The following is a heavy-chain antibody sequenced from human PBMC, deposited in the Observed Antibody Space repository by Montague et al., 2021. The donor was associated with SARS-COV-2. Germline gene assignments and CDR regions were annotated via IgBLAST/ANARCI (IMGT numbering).Heavy chain of an antibody. J-gene: IGHJ4*02. CDR1: GDSITSGGYF. Sequence: TLSLTCTVSGDSITSGGYFWNWIRQHPGKGLEYIGAISYSGSTYYXPSLTSRVSISMDTSKNAFSLSLHSVTAADTAVYFCAASGRRGYSNPFHHCGRGSLVTVFS. D-gene: IGHD4-11*01. CDR2: ISYSGST. CDR3: AASGRRGYSNPFHH. V-gene: IGHV4-31*03.